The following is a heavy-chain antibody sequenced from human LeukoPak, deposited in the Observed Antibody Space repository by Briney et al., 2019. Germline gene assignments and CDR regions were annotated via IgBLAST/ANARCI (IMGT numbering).Heavy chain of an antibody. J-gene: IGHJ1*01. CDR2: INWNGGST. Sequence: PGGSLRLSCAASGFTFSSYDMNWVRQAPGKGLEWVSGINWNGGSTDYADSVKGRFTISRDNAKNSLYLQMNSLRAEDTAFYYCARGGYDSSGGYFQHWGQGTLITVSS. CDR1: GFTFSSYD. CDR3: ARGGYDSSGGYFQH. D-gene: IGHD3-22*01. V-gene: IGHV3-20*04.